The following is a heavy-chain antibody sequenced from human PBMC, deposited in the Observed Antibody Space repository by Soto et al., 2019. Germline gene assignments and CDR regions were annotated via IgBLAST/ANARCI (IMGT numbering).Heavy chain of an antibody. D-gene: IGHD2-15*01. V-gene: IGHV1-2*04. CDR1: GYTFTGYY. CDR2: INPNSGGT. CDR3: ARVQSTYCSGGSCSYNWFDP. J-gene: IGHJ5*02. Sequence: QVQLVQSGAEVKKPGASVKVSCKASGYTFTGYYMHWVRQAPGQGLEWMGWINPNSGGTNYAQKCQGWVTMTRDTSISTAYMELSRLRSDDTAVYYCARVQSTYCSGGSCSYNWFDPWGQGTLVTVSS.